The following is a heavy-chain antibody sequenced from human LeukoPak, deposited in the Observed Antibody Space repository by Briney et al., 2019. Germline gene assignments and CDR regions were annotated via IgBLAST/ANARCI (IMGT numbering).Heavy chain of an antibody. V-gene: IGHV3-23*01. Sequence: QAGGSLRLSCAASGFTFSSYAMSWVRQAPGKGLEWVSAISGSGGSTYYADSVKGRFTISRDNSKNTLYLQMNSLRAEDTAVYYCAKDMSYSSGWYYFDYWGQGTLVTVSS. J-gene: IGHJ4*02. CDR3: AKDMSYSSGWYYFDY. CDR2: ISGSGGST. D-gene: IGHD6-13*01. CDR1: GFTFSSYA.